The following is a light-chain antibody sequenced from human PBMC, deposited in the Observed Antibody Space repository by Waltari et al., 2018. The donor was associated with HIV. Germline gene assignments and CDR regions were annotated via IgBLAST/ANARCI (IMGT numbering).Light chain of an antibody. CDR3: AVWDDSLSGWV. CDR1: TSNIGRNY. Sequence: QSVLTQPPSASGTPGQRVTISCSGSTSNIGRNYVYWYQQLPGTAPQLLIYRTNQRPSGVPDRFSGSKFAPSASLASSVLRSEDEADYYCAVWDDSLSGWVFGGGTKLTVL. CDR2: RTN. V-gene: IGLV1-47*01. J-gene: IGLJ3*02.